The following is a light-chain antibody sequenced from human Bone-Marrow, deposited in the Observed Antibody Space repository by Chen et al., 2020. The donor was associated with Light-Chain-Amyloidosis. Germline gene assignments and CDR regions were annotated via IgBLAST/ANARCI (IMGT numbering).Light chain of an antibody. CDR1: SSDVGGYNY. CDR3: SSYAGRSTYV. V-gene: IGLV2-11*01. J-gene: IGLJ1*01. CDR2: EVS. Sequence: QSALTQPRSVSGSPGQSVTISCTGTSSDVGGYNYVSWYQQHPGKAPKLMIYEVSQRPSGVSNRFSGSKSGNTASLTISGLQAEDEADYFCSSYAGRSTYVFGTGTKVSVL.